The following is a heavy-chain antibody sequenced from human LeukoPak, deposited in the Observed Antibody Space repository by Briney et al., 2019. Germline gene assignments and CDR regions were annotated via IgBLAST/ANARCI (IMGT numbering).Heavy chain of an antibody. D-gene: IGHD3-3*01. CDR3: ARDQRITIFGVVISPDAFDI. CDR2: IIPILGIA. V-gene: IGHV1-69*04. Sequence: SVKVSCKASGGTFSSYAISWVRQAPGQGLEWMGRIIPILGIANCAQKFQGRVTITADKSTSTAYMELSSLRSEDTAVYYCARDQRITIFGVVISPDAFDIWGQGTMVTVSS. J-gene: IGHJ3*02. CDR1: GGTFSSYA.